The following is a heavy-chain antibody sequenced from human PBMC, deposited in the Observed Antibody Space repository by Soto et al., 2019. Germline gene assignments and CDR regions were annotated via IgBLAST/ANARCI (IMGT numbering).Heavy chain of an antibody. V-gene: IGHV3-48*01. CDR1: GFSFSGSG. CDR3: ARDNTVQFGQSDY. D-gene: IGHD3-10*01. Sequence: EVQVVESGGALVQPGGSLRLSCVASGFSFSGSGMNWVRQAPGKGLEWLAYISSGSSLIYYADSVKGRFTISRDNAKNSLYLQMSSLRVEDTGVFYCARDNTVQFGQSDYWGQGTLVTVSS. CDR2: ISSGSSLI. J-gene: IGHJ4*02.